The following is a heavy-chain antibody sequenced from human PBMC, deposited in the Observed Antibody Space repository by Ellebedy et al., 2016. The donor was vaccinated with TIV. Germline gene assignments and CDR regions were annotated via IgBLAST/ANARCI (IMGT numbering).Heavy chain of an antibody. CDR3: AKDPFTVVIRTYYFDY. D-gene: IGHD4-23*01. CDR2: ISGAGGHT. CDR1: GFFFSSYV. Sequence: GESLKISXTTSGFFFSSYVMSWVRQDPRKGLEWVATISGAGGHTLSADSVKGRFTISRDNFKNTLYLEMNSLTAEDTAVYYCAKDPFTVVIRTYYFDYWGQGTLVTVSS. V-gene: IGHV3-23*01. J-gene: IGHJ4*02.